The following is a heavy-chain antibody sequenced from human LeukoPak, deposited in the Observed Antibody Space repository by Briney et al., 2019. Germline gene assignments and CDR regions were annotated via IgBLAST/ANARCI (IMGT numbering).Heavy chain of an antibody. V-gene: IGHV3-7*01. D-gene: IGHD1-26*01. Sequence: GGSLRLSCAASGFTFSHFWMSWVRQAPGKGLEWVANIKGDGSEKNYVGSVKGRFTISRDNAKNSLYLQMNSLRAEDTAVYYCAKDSPFGGNWGQGTLVTVSS. CDR3: AKDSPFGGN. J-gene: IGHJ4*02. CDR1: GFTFSHFW. CDR2: IKGDGSEK.